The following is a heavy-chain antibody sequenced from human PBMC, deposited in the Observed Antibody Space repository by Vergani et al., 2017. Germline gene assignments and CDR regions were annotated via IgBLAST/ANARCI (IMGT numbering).Heavy chain of an antibody. CDR3: GRDGSVYPPYSSSWYGYFDY. CDR1: GYTFTGYY. J-gene: IGHJ4*02. Sequence: QVQLVQSGAEVKKPGASVKVSCKASGYTFTGYYMHWVRQAPGQGLEWMGWINPNSGGTNYAQKFQGWVTMTRDTSISTAYMELSRLRSDDTAVYYCGRDGSVYPPYSSSWYGYFDYWGQGTLVTVSS. V-gene: IGHV1-2*04. D-gene: IGHD6-13*01. CDR2: INPNSGGT.